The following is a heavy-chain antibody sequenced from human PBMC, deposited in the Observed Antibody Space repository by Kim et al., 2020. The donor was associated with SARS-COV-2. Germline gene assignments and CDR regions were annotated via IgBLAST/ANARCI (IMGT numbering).Heavy chain of an antibody. V-gene: IGHV3-21*01. Sequence: GGSLRLSCAASGFTFSSYSMNWVRQAPGKGLEWVSSISSSSSYIYYADSVKGRFTISRDNAKNSLYLQMNSLRAEDTAVYYCARGQIYYDFWSGPSPYGMDVCGQGTTVTVS. CDR3: ARGQIYYDFWSGPSPYGMDV. D-gene: IGHD3-3*01. J-gene: IGHJ6*02. CDR1: GFTFSSYS. CDR2: ISSSSSYI.